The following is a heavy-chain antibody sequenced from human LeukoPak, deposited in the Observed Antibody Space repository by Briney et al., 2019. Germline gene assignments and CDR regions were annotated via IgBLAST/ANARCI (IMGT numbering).Heavy chain of an antibody. CDR3: ARGYISNYNWFDP. D-gene: IGHD2-8*01. CDR2: IYSSGGT. J-gene: IGHJ5*02. Sequence: SETLSLTCTVSGDSICSYYWSWIRQPPGKGLEWIGYIYSSGGTNYNPSLKSRVTISVDTSKNQFSLKLSSVTAADTAVYYCARGYISNYNWFDPWGQGTLVTVSS. CDR1: GDSICSYY. V-gene: IGHV4-59*01.